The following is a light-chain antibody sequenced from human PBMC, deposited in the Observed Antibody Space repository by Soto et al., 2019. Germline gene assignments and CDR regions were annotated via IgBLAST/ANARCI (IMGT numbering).Light chain of an antibody. V-gene: IGLV1-51*01. Sequence: QSVLTQPPSVSAAPGQKVIISCSGSSSNIGNNYVSWYQQLPGTAPKLLIYDNNKRPSGIPDRFSGSKSGTSATLGITGLQTGDEADYYCGTWDSSLSALFGGGTKLTVL. J-gene: IGLJ2*01. CDR2: DNN. CDR1: SSNIGNNY. CDR3: GTWDSSLSAL.